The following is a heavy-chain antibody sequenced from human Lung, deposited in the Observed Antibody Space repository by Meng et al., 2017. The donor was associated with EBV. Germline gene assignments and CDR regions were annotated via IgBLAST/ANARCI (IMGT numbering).Heavy chain of an antibody. CDR3: TREASTGDFDY. CDR1: GDSVSTTTAAA. CDR2: TYYRSKWYT. Sequence: QVQLQQSGPGLVKPSXXLSLTXAISGDSVSTTTAAAWNWIRQSPSRGLEWLGRTYYRSKWYTDYAVSVKSRIIINSDTSKNQFSLQLNSVTLEDTAVYYCTREASTGDFDYWGQGPLVTVSS. J-gene: IGHJ4*02. D-gene: IGHD7-27*01. V-gene: IGHV6-1*01.